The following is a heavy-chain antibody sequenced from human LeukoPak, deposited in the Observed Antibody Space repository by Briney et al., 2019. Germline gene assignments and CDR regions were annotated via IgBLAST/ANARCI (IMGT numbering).Heavy chain of an antibody. Sequence: GGSLRLSCAASGFTFSSYSMNWVRQAPGKGLEWVSYISSSSSTTYYADSVKGRFTISRDNAKNSLYLQMNSLRDEDTAVYYCARDRDIVVVPTRLDYWGQGTLVTVSS. J-gene: IGHJ4*02. CDR3: ARDRDIVVVPTRLDY. CDR1: GFTFSSYS. D-gene: IGHD2-2*01. V-gene: IGHV3-48*02. CDR2: ISSSSSTT.